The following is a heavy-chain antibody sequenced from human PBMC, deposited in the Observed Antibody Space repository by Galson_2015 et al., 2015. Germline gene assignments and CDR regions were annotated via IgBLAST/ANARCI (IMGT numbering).Heavy chain of an antibody. Sequence: SVKVSCKASGYTFTSYYMHWVRQAPGQGLEWMGIINPSGGSTSYAQKFQGRVTMTRDTSTSTVYMELSSLRSEDTAVYYCARRPYYDFWSGYSLTWDYYYYMDVWGKGTTVTVSS. CDR1: GYTFTSYY. CDR2: INPSGGST. D-gene: IGHD3-3*01. V-gene: IGHV1-46*01. J-gene: IGHJ6*03. CDR3: ARRPYYDFWSGYSLTWDYYYYMDV.